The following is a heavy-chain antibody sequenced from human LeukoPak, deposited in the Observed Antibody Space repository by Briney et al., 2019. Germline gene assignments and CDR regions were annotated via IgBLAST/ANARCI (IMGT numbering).Heavy chain of an antibody. V-gene: IGHV4-39*07. J-gene: IGHJ4*02. CDR3: AIAAAVPAPGLDY. CDR1: GGSISSSSYY. D-gene: IGHD6-13*01. Sequence: KPSETLSLTCTVSGGSISSSSYYWGWIRQPPGKGLEWIGSIYYSGSTYYNPSLKSRVTISVDTSKNQFSLKLSSVTAADTAVCYCAIAAAVPAPGLDYWGQGTLVTVSS. CDR2: IYYSGST.